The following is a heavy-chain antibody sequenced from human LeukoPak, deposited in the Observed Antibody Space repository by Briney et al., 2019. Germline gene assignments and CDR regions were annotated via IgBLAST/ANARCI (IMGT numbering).Heavy chain of an antibody. J-gene: IGHJ4*02. Sequence: SETLSLTCAVYGGSFSGYYWSWIRQPPGKGLEWIGEINHSGSTNYNPSLKSRVTISVDTSKNQFSLKLSSVTAADTAVYYCARGLGGRRWLQFPHFDYWGQGTLVTVSS. CDR1: GGSFSGYY. D-gene: IGHD5-24*01. CDR3: ARGLGGRRWLQFPHFDY. CDR2: INHSGST. V-gene: IGHV4-34*01.